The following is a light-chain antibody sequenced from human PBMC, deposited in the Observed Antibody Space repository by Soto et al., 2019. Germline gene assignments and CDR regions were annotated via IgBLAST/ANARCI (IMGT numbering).Light chain of an antibody. CDR1: QTITNTY. Sequence: EIVLTQSPATLSLSPGERATLSCRASQTITNTYLAWYQQKPGQAPRLLIFDASTRASGIPDRFSGSVSGTACSLAVSRLEPEVFAVYCCQLYGVSPKTFGQGTNVEVK. CDR2: DAS. V-gene: IGKV3-20*01. CDR3: QLYGVSPKT. J-gene: IGKJ1*01.